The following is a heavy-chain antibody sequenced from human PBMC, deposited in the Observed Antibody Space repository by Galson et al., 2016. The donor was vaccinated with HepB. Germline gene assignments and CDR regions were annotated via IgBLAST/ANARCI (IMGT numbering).Heavy chain of an antibody. CDR3: ARDQGGGQWVVQEMDV. D-gene: IGHD6-19*01. CDR1: RFTFSSYG. CDR2: IWYDGSNE. V-gene: IGHV3-33*08. Sequence: SLRLSCAASRFTFSSYGMHWVRQAPGKGLEWVAVIWYDGSNEISAESVKDRFTISRDNPKNTLYLQMNSLRVEDTAVYYGARDQGGGQWVVQEMDVWGKGTTVTVSS. J-gene: IGHJ6*04.